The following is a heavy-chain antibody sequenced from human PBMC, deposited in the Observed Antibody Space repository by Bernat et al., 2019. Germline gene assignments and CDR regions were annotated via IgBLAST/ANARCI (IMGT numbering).Heavy chain of an antibody. D-gene: IGHD3-10*01. CDR1: GFTFSSYA. Sequence: EVQLLESGGGLVQPGGSLRLSCAASGFTFSSYAMSWVRQAPGKGLEWVSAISGSGGSTYSADSVKGRFTISRDNAKNTLYLQMNSLRAEDTAVYYCAKGSGDYYGSGNPNYWGQGTLVTVSS. CDR2: ISGSGGST. V-gene: IGHV3-23*01. CDR3: AKGSGDYYGSGNPNY. J-gene: IGHJ4*02.